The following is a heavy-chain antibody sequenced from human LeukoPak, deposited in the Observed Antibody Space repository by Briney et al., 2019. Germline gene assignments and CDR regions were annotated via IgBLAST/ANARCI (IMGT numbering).Heavy chain of an antibody. CDR2: IYYSGST. D-gene: IGHD3-10*01. J-gene: IGHJ4*02. CDR3: TRHPYGSRSYSDY. V-gene: IGHV4-39*01. CDR1: GGSISSHSYY. Sequence: SETLSLTCTVSGGSISSHSYYWGWLRQPPGTGLEWIGTIYYSGSTYYKSSLKSRITISVDTSKDQFSLRLSSVTAADTAVYYCTRHPYGSRSYSDYWGQGTLVTVSS.